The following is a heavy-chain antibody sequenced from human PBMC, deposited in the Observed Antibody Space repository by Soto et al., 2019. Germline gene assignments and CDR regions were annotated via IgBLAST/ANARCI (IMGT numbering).Heavy chain of an antibody. CDR3: ARHYNTGAFFDY. Sequence: QLQLQESGPGLVKSSETLSLTCSVSGASVSSSHYWGWIRQPPGKGLEWIGSVSYSGIPYYSPSFKSRITISVDTSNNQFSLRVRSVTATDTAVYFCARHYNTGAFFDYWGQGKLVTVSS. D-gene: IGHD1-20*01. CDR2: VSYSGIP. CDR1: GASVSSSHY. J-gene: IGHJ4*02. V-gene: IGHV4-39*01.